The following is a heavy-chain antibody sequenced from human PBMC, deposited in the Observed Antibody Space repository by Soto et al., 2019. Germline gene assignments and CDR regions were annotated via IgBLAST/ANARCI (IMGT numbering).Heavy chain of an antibody. J-gene: IGHJ6*02. CDR3: ARRAGYYYGMDV. V-gene: IGHV5-10-1*01. CDR2: IDPSDSYT. Sequence: VESLKISCKGSGYIFTSYWISWGLEMPVKGLEWMGRIDPSDSYTNYSPSFQGHVTISADKSISTAYLQWSSLKASDTAMYYCARRAGYYYGMDVWGQGTTVTVSS. CDR1: GYIFTSYW.